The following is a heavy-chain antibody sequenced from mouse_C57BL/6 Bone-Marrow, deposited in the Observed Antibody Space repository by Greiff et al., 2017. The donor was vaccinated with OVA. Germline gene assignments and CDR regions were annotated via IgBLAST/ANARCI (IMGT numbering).Heavy chain of an antibody. V-gene: IGHV1-50*01. CDR3: ARENYAEGY. CDR2: IDPSDSYT. J-gene: IGHJ2*01. Sequence: VQLQQPGAELVKPGASVKLSCKASGYTFTSYWMQWVKQRSGQGLEWIGEIDPSDSYTNYNQKFKGKATLTVDTSSSTAYMQLSSLTSEDSAVYYCARENYAEGYWGEGTTLTVSS. CDR1: GYTFTSYW. D-gene: IGHD2-4*01.